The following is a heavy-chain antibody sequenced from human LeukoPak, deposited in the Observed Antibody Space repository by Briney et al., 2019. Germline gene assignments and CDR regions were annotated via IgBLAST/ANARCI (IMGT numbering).Heavy chain of an antibody. CDR2: ISYDGSNK. V-gene: IGHV3-30*04. Sequence: GGSLRLSCAASGFTFSSYAMHWVRQAPGKGLEWVAVISYDGSNKYYADSVKGRFTISRDNAKNTLYLQMNSLRAEDTAVYYCARRSSGPLYYYYYYMDVWGKGTTVTVSS. CDR1: GFTFSSYA. D-gene: IGHD3-22*01. CDR3: ARRSSGPLYYYYYYMDV. J-gene: IGHJ6*03.